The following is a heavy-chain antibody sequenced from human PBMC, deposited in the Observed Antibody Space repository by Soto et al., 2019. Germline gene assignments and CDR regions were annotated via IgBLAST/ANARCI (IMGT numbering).Heavy chain of an antibody. J-gene: IGHJ4*02. CDR1: GFTFSSYE. V-gene: IGHV3-48*03. CDR2: ISSSGSTI. D-gene: IGHD5-18*01. CDR3: ARSGYSYGADY. Sequence: PGGSLRLSCAASGFTFSSYEMNWVRQAPGKGLEWVSYISSSGSTIYYADSVKGRFTISRDNAKNSLYLQMNSLRAEDTAVYYCARSGYSYGADYWVQGTLVTVSS.